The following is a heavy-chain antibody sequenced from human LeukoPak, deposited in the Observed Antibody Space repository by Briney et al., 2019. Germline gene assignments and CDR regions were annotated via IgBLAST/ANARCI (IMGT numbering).Heavy chain of an antibody. Sequence: GGSLRLSCTASGFSFSGHWMHWARQLPGKGLVWVSRISPTGSTTSYADSVKGRFTVSRDNAKNTLYLQVNNLRAEDMAVYYCARGPNSNWSGLDFWGQGTLLTVSS. D-gene: IGHD6-6*01. CDR1: GFSFSGHW. J-gene: IGHJ4*02. CDR2: ISPTGSTT. CDR3: ARGPNSNWSGLDF. V-gene: IGHV3-74*01.